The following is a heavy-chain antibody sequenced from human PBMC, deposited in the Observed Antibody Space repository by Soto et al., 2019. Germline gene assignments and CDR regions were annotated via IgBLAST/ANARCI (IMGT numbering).Heavy chain of an antibody. CDR2: IIGSCGIT. Sequence: GGSLGLSCAASGFTFNNYAMSWVRQAPGRGLEWVSAIIGSCGITHYTDSVKGRFTISRDNSKNTLYLQMSSLRAEDTAVYYCARAISSSWSYFDYWGQGTLVTVSS. J-gene: IGHJ4*02. V-gene: IGHV3-23*01. D-gene: IGHD6-13*01. CDR3: ARAISSSWSYFDY. CDR1: GFTFNNYA.